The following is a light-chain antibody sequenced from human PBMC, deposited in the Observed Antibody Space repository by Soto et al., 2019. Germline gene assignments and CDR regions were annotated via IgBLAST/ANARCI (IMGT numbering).Light chain of an antibody. V-gene: IGKV3-11*01. CDR2: DAS. CDR1: QSVSSY. J-gene: IGKJ1*01. Sequence: EIVLTQSPATLSLSPGERVTLSCRASQSVSSYLAWYQQKLGQAPRLLIYDASNRATGIPARFSGSGSGTDFTLTISSLEPEDFAVYYCQQRYKWPLTFGQGTKVEIK. CDR3: QQRYKWPLT.